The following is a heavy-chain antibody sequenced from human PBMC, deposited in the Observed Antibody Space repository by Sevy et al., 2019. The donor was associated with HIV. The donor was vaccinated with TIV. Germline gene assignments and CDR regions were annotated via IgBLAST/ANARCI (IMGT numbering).Heavy chain of an antibody. J-gene: IGHJ4*02. D-gene: IGHD3-16*01. CDR3: VRERLGGFSYSLDC. V-gene: IGHV3-7*01. CDR1: GFSFSTYW. CDR2: MNQDGTER. Sequence: GGSLRLSCAASGFSFSTYWMTWVRQAPGKGLEWVATMNQDGTERDYVVSVKGRFTISRDNTKTSLFLQMNSLSAEDTGVYYCVRERLGGFSYSLDCWGQGTLVTVSS.